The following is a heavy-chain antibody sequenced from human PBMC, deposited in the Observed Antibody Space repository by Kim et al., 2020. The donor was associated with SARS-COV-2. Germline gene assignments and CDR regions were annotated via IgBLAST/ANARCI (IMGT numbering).Heavy chain of an antibody. CDR3: ATWDPRGVY. V-gene: IGHV3-7*01. J-gene: IGHJ4*02. D-gene: IGHD1-26*01. Sequence: GGSLRLSCAVSGFSFSNYWMSWVRQVPGKGLEWVANIKKDGSEKYYVDSVKGRFTISRDNAKNSLYLQVNSLRVEDTAVYYCATWDPRGVYWGQGTLVTVSS. CDR1: GFSFSNYW. CDR2: IKKDGSEK.